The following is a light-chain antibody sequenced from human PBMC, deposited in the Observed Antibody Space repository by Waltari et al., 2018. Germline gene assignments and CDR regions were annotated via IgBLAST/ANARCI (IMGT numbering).Light chain of an antibody. V-gene: IGLV1-44*01. CDR3: ATWDDSLNLFV. Sequence: QSVLTQPPSVSGITGQGVILSCSGSRSNIGSKPVRWYQPRPGAAPKLLIYQNSVRPAGVPDRISGSKSGTSASLAISRLQSGDEAHYYCATWDDSLNLFVFGGGTQVSVL. J-gene: IGLJ1*01. CDR1: RSNIGSKP. CDR2: QNS.